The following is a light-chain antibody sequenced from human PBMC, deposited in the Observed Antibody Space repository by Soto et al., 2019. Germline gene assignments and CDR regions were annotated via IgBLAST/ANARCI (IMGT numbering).Light chain of an antibody. J-gene: IGKJ4*01. CDR3: QQYNNWPPLT. CDR2: GTY. CDR1: QSVTSN. Sequence: EIVMTQSPATLSVSPGERATLSCRASQSVTSNLAWYQQKPGQAPRPLIYGTYTRATGVPARFSGRGSGTEFTLTISSLQSEDVAIYYCQQYNNWPPLTFGGGTKVDIK. V-gene: IGKV3-15*01.